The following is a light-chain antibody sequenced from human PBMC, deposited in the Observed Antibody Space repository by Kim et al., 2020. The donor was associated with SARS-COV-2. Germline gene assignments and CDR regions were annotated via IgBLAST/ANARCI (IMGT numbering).Light chain of an antibody. CDR2: QDS. CDR3: QAWDSSTAV. J-gene: IGLJ2*01. Sequence: VTPGQTASITCYGDKLGDKYACWYQQKPGQSPVLVIYQDSKRPSGIPERFSGSNSGNTATLTISGTQAMDEADYYCQAWDSSTAVFGGGTQLTVL. V-gene: IGLV3-1*01. CDR1: KLGDKY.